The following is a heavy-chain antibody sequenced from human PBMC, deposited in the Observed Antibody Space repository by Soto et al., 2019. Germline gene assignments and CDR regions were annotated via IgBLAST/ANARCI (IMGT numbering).Heavy chain of an antibody. CDR1: GFTFSSYE. CDR3: ARDTENGDLDY. V-gene: IGHV3-48*03. J-gene: IGHJ4*02. CDR2: ISTSGSTI. D-gene: IGHD4-4*01. Sequence: GGSLRLSCAASGFTFSSYEMNWVRQAPGKGLEWCSYISTSGSTIYYADSVKGRFTISRDNAKNSLYLQMNSLRAEDTAVYYCARDTENGDLDYCGQGTLVTVSS.